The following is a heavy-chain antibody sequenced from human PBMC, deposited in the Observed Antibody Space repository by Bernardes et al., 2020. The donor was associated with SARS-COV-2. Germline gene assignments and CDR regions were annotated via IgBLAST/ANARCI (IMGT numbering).Heavy chain of an antibody. Sequence: GGSLRLSCAASGFTFSSYGMHWVRQAPGKGLEWVAVIWYDGSNKYYADSVKGRFTISRDNSKNTLYLQMNSLRAEDTAVYYCARDGSGSYYYYGMDGWGQGPTVTVAS. D-gene: IGHD3-10*01. CDR1: GFTFSSYG. J-gene: IGHJ6*02. CDR3: ARDGSGSYYYYGMDG. CDR2: IWYDGSNK. V-gene: IGHV3-33*08.